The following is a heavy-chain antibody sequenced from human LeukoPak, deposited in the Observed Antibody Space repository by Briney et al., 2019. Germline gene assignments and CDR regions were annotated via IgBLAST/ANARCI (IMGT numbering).Heavy chain of an antibody. Sequence: ASVKVSCKASGGTFSSYAISWVRQAPGQGLEWMGGIIPIFGTANYAQKLQGRVTITADESTSTAYIELSSLRSEDTAVYYCATTYCGGDCYGSASLYYYGMDVWGQGTTVTVSS. CDR3: ATTYCGGDCYGSASLYYYGMDV. CDR2: IIPIFGTA. D-gene: IGHD2-21*02. V-gene: IGHV1-69*13. J-gene: IGHJ6*02. CDR1: GGTFSSYA.